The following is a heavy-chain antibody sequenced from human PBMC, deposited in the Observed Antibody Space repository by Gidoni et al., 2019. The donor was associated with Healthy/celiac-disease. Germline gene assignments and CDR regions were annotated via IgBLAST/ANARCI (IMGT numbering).Heavy chain of an antibody. CDR3: TRRSGHDYADYYYGMDV. CDR2: IRSKANSYAT. D-gene: IGHD5-12*01. Sequence: EVQLVESGGGLVQPGGSLQLSCAASGFTFSGSAMHWVGQASGKGLEWVGRIRSKANSYATAYAASVKGRFTIYRDDSKNTAYLQMNSLKTEDTAVYYCTRRSGHDYADYYYGMDVWGQGTTVTVSS. J-gene: IGHJ6*02. CDR1: GFTFSGSA. V-gene: IGHV3-73*01.